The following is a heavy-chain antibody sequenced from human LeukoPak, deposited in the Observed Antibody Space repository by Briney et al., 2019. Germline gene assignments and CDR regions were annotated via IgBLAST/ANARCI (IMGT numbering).Heavy chain of an antibody. Sequence: SETLSLSCAVYGGSFRGYYWSWIRQPPGKGVKWIGEINHSGITSYNPYLKSRVTISVDTSKNQFSLKLNSVTAADTALYYCARAATDSGYDWTTFDYWGQGTLVTVSS. CDR3: ARAATDSGYDWTTFDY. J-gene: IGHJ4*02. V-gene: IGHV4-34*01. D-gene: IGHD5-12*01. CDR2: INHSGIT. CDR1: GGSFRGYY.